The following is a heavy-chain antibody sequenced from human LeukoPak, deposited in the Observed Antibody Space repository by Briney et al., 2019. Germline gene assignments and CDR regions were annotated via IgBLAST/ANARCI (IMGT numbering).Heavy chain of an antibody. CDR1: GFTFSSYS. Sequence: GGSLRLSCAASGFTFSSYSMNWVRQAPGRGLEWVSYISSSGSTIYYADSVKGRFTISRDNAKNSLYLQMNSLRAEDTAVYYCARTPPYSSGWPNWYFDLWGRGTLVTVSS. J-gene: IGHJ2*01. V-gene: IGHV3-48*04. CDR2: ISSSGSTI. D-gene: IGHD6-19*01. CDR3: ARTPPYSSGWPNWYFDL.